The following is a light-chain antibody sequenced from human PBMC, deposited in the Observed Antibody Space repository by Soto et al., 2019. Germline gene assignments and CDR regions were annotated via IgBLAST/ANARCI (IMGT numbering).Light chain of an antibody. Sequence: DIQMTQSPSTLSASVGDRVTITCRASQDIRNDLGWYQQKPGKAPKLLIYDASSLESGVPSRFSGSGSGTEFTLTISSLQSEDFAVYDCQQYNNWPRPCGQGTKVDIK. J-gene: IGKJ1*01. V-gene: IGKV1-17*01. CDR2: DAS. CDR1: QDIRND. CDR3: QQYNNWPRP.